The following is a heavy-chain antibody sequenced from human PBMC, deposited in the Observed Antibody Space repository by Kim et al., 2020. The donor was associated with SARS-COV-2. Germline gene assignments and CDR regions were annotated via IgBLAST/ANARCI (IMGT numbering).Heavy chain of an antibody. CDR3: ASSGWHGNWFDP. V-gene: IGHV4-59*01. J-gene: IGHJ5*02. Sequence: TSTPTLKGRVTISVDTSKNQFSLKLSSVTAADTAGYYCASSGWHGNWFDPWGQGTLVTVSS. D-gene: IGHD6-19*01.